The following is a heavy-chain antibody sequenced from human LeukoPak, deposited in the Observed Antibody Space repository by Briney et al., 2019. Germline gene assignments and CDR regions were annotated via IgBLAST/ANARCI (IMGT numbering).Heavy chain of an antibody. D-gene: IGHD3-10*01. CDR2: ISSRSSYI. Sequence: GGSLRLSCAASGFSFSSYSMNWVRQAPGKGLEWVSSISSRSSYIYYADSVKGRFTISRDNAKNSLYLQMNSLRAEDTAVYYCAREMVVGDLGIDYWGQGTLVTVSS. J-gene: IGHJ4*02. CDR3: AREMVVGDLGIDY. CDR1: GFSFSSYS. V-gene: IGHV3-21*01.